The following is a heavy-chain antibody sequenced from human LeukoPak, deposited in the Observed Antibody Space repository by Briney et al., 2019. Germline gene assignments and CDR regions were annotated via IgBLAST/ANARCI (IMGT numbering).Heavy chain of an antibody. CDR3: AKGRSVVVPAAPFDY. CDR2: ISWNSGSI. D-gene: IGHD2-2*01. CDR1: GFTFSSYA. Sequence: GGSLRLSCAASGFTFSSYAMHWVRQAPGKGLEWVSGISWNSGSIGYADSVKGRFTISRDNAKNSLYLQMNSLRAEDTALYYCAKGRSVVVPAAPFDYWGQGTLVTVSS. J-gene: IGHJ4*02. V-gene: IGHV3-9*01.